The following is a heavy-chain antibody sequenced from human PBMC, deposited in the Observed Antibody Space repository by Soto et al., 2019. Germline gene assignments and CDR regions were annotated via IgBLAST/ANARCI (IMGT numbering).Heavy chain of an antibody. Sequence: ASETLSLTCTVSGGSISSYYWSWIRQPPGTRLEWIGFINYSGTINCNPSLKSRVTISVDTSKNQFSLKLSSVTAADTAVYYCARTSRFDYWDQGTPVTVS. CDR1: GGSISSYY. D-gene: IGHD6-6*01. V-gene: IGHV4-59*12. CDR3: ARTSRFDY. J-gene: IGHJ4*02. CDR2: INYSGTI.